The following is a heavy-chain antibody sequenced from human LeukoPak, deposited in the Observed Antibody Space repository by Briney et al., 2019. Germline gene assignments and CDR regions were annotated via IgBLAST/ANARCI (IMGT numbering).Heavy chain of an antibody. D-gene: IGHD3-10*01. CDR2: INGDGSNV. V-gene: IGHV3-74*01. J-gene: IGHJ4*02. CDR3: ARGPMVRTNLFDY. Sequence: GGSLRLSCSASGFVFSDYYMHWVRQAPGKGLVWVSHINGDGSNVSYADSVKGRFTISRDNAKNTLYLQMNSLRAEDTAVYYCARGPMVRTNLFDYWGQGTLVTVSS. CDR1: GFVFSDYY.